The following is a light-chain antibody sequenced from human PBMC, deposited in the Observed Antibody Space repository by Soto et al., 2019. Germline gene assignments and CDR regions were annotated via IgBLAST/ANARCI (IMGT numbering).Light chain of an antibody. J-gene: IGLJ1*01. Sequence: QSVLTQPPSVSGSPGQPVTIPYTGTSSDVGNYDRVSWYHHAPGTAPKLMIYEVSNRPSGVPDRFSGSKSGNTASLSISGLQAEDEGDYYCGSYTTSTARFVFGTGTKVTVL. V-gene: IGLV2-18*02. CDR3: GSYTTSTARFV. CDR1: SSDVGNYDR. CDR2: EVS.